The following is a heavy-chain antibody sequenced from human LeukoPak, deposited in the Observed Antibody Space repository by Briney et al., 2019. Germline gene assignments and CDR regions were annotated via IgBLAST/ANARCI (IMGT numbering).Heavy chain of an antibody. V-gene: IGHV4-39*02. CDR1: AGSISSSDYY. D-gene: IGHD3-22*01. J-gene: IGHJ6*03. CDR2: ISYSGNT. CDR3: SRLTHSYYSDTSGYYPYYYMDV. Sequence: SETLSLTCTVSAGSISSSDYYWGWIRQSPGKGLEWIGRISYSGNTYYNPSLQRRVTISVDTSKNHFSLRLSSVTAADTAVYFCSRLTHSYYSDTSGYYPYYYMDVWGEGTTVTVSS.